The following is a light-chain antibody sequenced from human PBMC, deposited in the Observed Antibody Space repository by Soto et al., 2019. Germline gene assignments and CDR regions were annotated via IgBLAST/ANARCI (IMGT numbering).Light chain of an antibody. V-gene: IGLV2-8*01. Sequence: ALPPAPSASLSPGQALTLPCPRTHSEVGDHNYVSWYQHHPGKAPKLVIYEVSQRPSGVPDRFSGSKSGNTASLTVSGLQADDEADYYCSSYAGSNSYVFGTGTKVTVL. CDR2: EVS. CDR3: SSYAGSNSYV. J-gene: IGLJ1*01. CDR1: HSEVGDHNY.